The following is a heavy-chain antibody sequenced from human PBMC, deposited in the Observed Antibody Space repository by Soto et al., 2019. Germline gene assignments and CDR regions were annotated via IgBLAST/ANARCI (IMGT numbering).Heavy chain of an antibody. CDR1: GFTFSSYV. CDR3: AKVQADYYDSSGPIDY. D-gene: IGHD3-22*01. V-gene: IGHV3-23*01. J-gene: IGHJ4*02. CDR2: ISGSGGST. Sequence: EVQLLESGGGLVQPGGSLRLSCAASGFTFSSYVMSWVRQAPGKGLEWVSAISGSGGSTYYGDSVKGRFTISRDNSKNXLYLQMNSLRAEDTAVYYCAKVQADYYDSSGPIDYWGQGTLVTVSS.